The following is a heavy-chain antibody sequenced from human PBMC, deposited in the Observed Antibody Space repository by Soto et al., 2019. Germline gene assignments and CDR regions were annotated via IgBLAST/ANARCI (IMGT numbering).Heavy chain of an antibody. CDR2: IYWDDDK. Sequence: QITLKESGPTLVKPTQTLTLTCTFSGFSLSTSGVDVGWIRQPPGKALEWLALIYWDDDKRYSPSLKSRLTHTKDTSKNQVVLTMTDTDPLDTATYYCAHRRPYSNSPEYFFDYWGQGTLVTVSS. CDR3: AHRRPYSNSPEYFFDY. J-gene: IGHJ4*02. D-gene: IGHD6-6*01. CDR1: GFSLSTSGVD. V-gene: IGHV2-5*02.